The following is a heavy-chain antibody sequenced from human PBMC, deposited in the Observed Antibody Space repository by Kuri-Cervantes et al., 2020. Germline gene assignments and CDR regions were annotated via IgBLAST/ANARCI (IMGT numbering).Heavy chain of an antibody. J-gene: IGHJ4*02. CDR3: ARHKYSSGWSHFDY. CDR2: IYPGGSDT. Sequence: GRSLKISCKGSGYSFTSYWIGWVRQMPGKGLEWMGIIYPGGSDTRYSPSFQGQVTISADKSISTAYLQWSSLKASDTAMFYCARHKYSSGWSHFDYWGRGTLVTVSS. D-gene: IGHD6-19*01. CDR1: GYSFTSYW. V-gene: IGHV5-51*01.